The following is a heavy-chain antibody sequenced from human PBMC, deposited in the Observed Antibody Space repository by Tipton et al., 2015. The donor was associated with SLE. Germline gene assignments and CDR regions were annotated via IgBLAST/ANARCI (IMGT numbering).Heavy chain of an antibody. CDR2: ISGSGGST. CDR1: GFTVSSNY. Sequence: SLRLSCAASGFTVSSNYMSWVRQAPGKGLEWVSAISGSGGSTYYADSVKGRFTISRDNSKNTLYLQMNSLRAEDTAVYYCAMTSGDSWAFDYWGQGTLVTVSS. J-gene: IGHJ4*02. V-gene: IGHV3-23*01. D-gene: IGHD2-21*02. CDR3: AMTSGDSWAFDY.